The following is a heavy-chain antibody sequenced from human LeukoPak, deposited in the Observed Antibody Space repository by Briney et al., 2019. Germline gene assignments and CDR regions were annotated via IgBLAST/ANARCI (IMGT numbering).Heavy chain of an antibody. V-gene: IGHV3-23*01. CDR1: GFTFSNYA. D-gene: IGHD4-17*01. Sequence: GGSLRLSCAGSGFTFSNYAMTWVRQAPGKGLEWVSSISGNSDRTYYADSVKGRFTISRDNSKNTVTLQMNSLRAEVTAVYSCAKGHGDYVPAEYLQHWGQGTLVTVSS. CDR2: ISGNSDRT. CDR3: AKGHGDYVPAEYLQH. J-gene: IGHJ1*01.